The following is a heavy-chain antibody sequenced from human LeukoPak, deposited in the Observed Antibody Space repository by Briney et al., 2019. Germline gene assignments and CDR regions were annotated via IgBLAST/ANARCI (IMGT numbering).Heavy chain of an antibody. V-gene: IGHV3-23*01. CDR2: NSGSGGST. Sequence: GGSLRLSCAASGFTFSNYAMSWVRQAPGKGLEWVSTNSGSGGSTYYADSVKGRFTISRDNSKNTLYLQMNSLRAEDTAVYYCAKCYDFWSGYNDYWGQGTLVTVSS. J-gene: IGHJ4*02. D-gene: IGHD3-3*01. CDR1: GFTFSNYA. CDR3: AKCYDFWSGYNDY.